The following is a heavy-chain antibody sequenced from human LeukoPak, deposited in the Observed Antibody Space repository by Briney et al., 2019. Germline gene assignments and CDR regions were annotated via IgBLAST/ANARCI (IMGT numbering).Heavy chain of an antibody. V-gene: IGHV3-30*04. CDR3: ARDFSTTCYDGCYGMGV. D-gene: IGHD2-2*01. CDR2: ISHDGSNK. Sequence: GGSLRLSCAASGFTFSSYAIHWVRQAPGKGLEWVAVISHDGSNKYYADSVKGRFTISRDNSKNTLYLQMNSLRTDDTALYYCARDFSTTCYDGCYGMGVWGQGTTVTVSS. CDR1: GFTFSSYA. J-gene: IGHJ6*02.